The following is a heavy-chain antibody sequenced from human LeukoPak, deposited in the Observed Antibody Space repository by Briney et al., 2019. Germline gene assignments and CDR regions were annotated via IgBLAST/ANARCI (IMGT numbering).Heavy chain of an antibody. J-gene: IGHJ3*02. CDR3: ARDPGGYYDSSGSFDI. V-gene: IGHV1-2*04. CDR2: INPNSGGT. CDR1: GYTFTAYY. D-gene: IGHD3-22*01. Sequence: ASVMVSCKASGYTFTAYYMHWVRQAPGQGLEWMGWINPNSGGTNFAQKFQGWVTLTRDTSISTAYMELSRLRSDDTAVYYCARDPGGYYDSSGSFDIWGQGTMVTVSS.